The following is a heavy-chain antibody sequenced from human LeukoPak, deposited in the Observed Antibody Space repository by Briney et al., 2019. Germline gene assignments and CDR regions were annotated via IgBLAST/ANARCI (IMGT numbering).Heavy chain of an antibody. CDR2: INHSGST. CDR1: GGSFSGYY. Sequence: SETLSLTCAVYGGSFSGYYWSWIRQPPGKGLEWIGEINHSGSTNYNPSLKSRVTISVDTSKNQFSLKLSSVTAADTAVYYCARALFLDYWGQGTLVTVSS. V-gene: IGHV4-34*01. CDR3: ARALFLDY. J-gene: IGHJ4*02.